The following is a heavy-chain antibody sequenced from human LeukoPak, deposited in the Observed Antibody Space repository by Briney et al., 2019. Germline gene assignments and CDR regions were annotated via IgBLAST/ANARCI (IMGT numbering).Heavy chain of an antibody. CDR2: IYYSGST. J-gene: IGHJ4*02. V-gene: IGHV4-59*08. Sequence: SETLSLTCTVSGGSISSYYWSWIRQPPGKGLEWIGYIYYSGSTNYNPSLKSRVTISVDTSKNQFSLKLSSVTAADTAVYYCARKRIAAAGTSEYYFDYWGQGTLVTVSS. D-gene: IGHD6-13*01. CDR1: GGSISSYY. CDR3: ARKRIAAAGTSEYYFDY.